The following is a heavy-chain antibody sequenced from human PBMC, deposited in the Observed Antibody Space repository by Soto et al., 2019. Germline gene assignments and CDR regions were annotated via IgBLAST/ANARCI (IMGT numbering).Heavy chain of an antibody. J-gene: IGHJ5*02. D-gene: IGHD1-26*01. CDR1: GGSISSGGYS. Sequence: SETLSLTCAVSGGSISSGGYSWSWIRQPPGKGLECIGYIYHSGSTYYNPSLKSRVTISVDRSKNQFSLKLSSVTAADTAVYYCASRPSGSGFDPWGQGTLVTVSS. V-gene: IGHV4-30-2*01. CDR2: IYHSGST. CDR3: ASRPSGSGFDP.